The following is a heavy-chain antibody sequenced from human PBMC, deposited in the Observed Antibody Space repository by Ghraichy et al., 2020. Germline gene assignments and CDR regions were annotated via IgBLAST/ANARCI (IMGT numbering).Heavy chain of an antibody. CDR3: AREGEYYYGDAFDI. J-gene: IGHJ3*02. D-gene: IGHD2/OR15-2a*01. CDR2: LKPNTGDT. Sequence: ASVKVSCKTSGYTFTGFSLHWVRQAPGQGPDWVGRLKPNTGDTKLAQEFRGRLTITRDTSMNTAYLDLSSLKSDDSAVYYCAREGEYYYGDAFDIWGQGTMVTVAS. V-gene: IGHV1-2*06. CDR1: GYTFTGFS.